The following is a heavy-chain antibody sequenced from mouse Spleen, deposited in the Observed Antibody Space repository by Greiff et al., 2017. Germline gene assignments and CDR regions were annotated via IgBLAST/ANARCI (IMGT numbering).Heavy chain of an antibody. CDR2: IDPSDSYT. CDR3: ARRDYGSSFDY. D-gene: IGHD1-1*01. V-gene: IGHV1-59*01. J-gene: IGHJ2*01. CDR1: GYTFTSYW. Sequence: QVQLQQPGAELVRPGTSVKLSCKASGYTFTSYWMHWVKQRPGQGLEWIGVIDPSDSYTNYNQKFKGKATLTVDTSSSTAYMELARLTSEDSAIYYCARRDYGSSFDYWGQGTTLTVSS.